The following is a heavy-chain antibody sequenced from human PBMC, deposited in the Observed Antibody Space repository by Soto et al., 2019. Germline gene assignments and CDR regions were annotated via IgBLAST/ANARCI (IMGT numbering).Heavy chain of an antibody. CDR2: IYYSGST. CDR3: AREGVPAAMSDAFDI. CDR1: GGSISSYY. Sequence: SQTLSLTCTVSGGSISSYYWSWIRQPPGKGLEWIGYIYYSGSTNYNPSLKSRVTISVDTSKNQFSLKLSSVTAADTAVYYCAREGVPAAMSDAFDIWGQGTMVTVSS. V-gene: IGHV4-59*01. D-gene: IGHD2-2*01. J-gene: IGHJ3*02.